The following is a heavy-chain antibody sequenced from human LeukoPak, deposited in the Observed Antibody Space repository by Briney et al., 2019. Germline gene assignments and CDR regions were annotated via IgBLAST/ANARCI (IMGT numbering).Heavy chain of an antibody. D-gene: IGHD5-24*01. CDR3: ARLARDAYNYDACDI. Sequence: SATLSLTCTVSGGSISSNFWSWIRQPPGKGLEWIGYIYYRGNTNYNPSLQSRVSISVDTSKNQFSLKLPSVTAADTAVYYCARLARDAYNYDACDIWGQGTMVTVSS. CDR2: IYYRGNT. V-gene: IGHV4-59*08. J-gene: IGHJ3*02. CDR1: GGSISSNF.